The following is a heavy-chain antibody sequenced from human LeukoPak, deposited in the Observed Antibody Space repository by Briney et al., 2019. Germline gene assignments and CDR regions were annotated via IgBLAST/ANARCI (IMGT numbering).Heavy chain of an antibody. CDR2: ISSSGSTI. CDR3: ARESQSAYYFDSSGYEDAFDI. V-gene: IGHV3-48*03. Sequence: PGGSLRLSCAASGFTFSSYEMNWVRQAPGKGLEWVSYISSSGSTIYYADSVEGRFTISRDNAKNSLYLQMNSLRAEDTAVYYCARESQSAYYFDSSGYEDAFDIWGQGTMVTVSS. D-gene: IGHD3-22*01. CDR1: GFTFSSYE. J-gene: IGHJ3*02.